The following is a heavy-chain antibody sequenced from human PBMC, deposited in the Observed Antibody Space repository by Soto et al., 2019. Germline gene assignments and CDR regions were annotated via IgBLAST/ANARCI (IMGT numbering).Heavy chain of an antibody. CDR3: ARRYGYSFDY. J-gene: IGHJ4*02. Sequence: QVQLQESGPGLVKPSETLSLTCTVSGGSISSYYWSWIRQPPGKGLEWIGYIYYSGSTNYNPSLMSRVTISVDTSKNQFSLKLSSVTAADTALYYCARRYGYSFDYWGQGTLVTVSS. CDR2: IYYSGST. CDR1: GGSISSYY. V-gene: IGHV4-59*08. D-gene: IGHD1-1*01.